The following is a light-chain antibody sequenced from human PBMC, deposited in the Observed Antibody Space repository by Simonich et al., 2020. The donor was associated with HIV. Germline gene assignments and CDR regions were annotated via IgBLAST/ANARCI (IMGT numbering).Light chain of an antibody. V-gene: IGKV3-15*01. CDR1: PSLSSD. CDR2: DAS. J-gene: IGKJ2*01. CDR3: QQYNNWPLF. Sequence: IVLTQSPATLSLSPGESPTLSCGASPSLSSDFLAWYQQKPGLAPRLLIYDASLRATGVPARCSGSGSGTEFTLTISSMQSEDFAVYYCQQYNNWPLFFGQGTKLEIK.